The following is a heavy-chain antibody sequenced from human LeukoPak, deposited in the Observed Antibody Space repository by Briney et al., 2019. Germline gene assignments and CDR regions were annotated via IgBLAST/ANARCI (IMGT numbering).Heavy chain of an antibody. CDR1: GGSISSYY. J-gene: IGHJ4*02. D-gene: IGHD5/OR15-5a*01. CDR3: ARASKPEGEADY. CDR2: IYYSGST. Sequence: PSETLSLTCTVSGGSISSYYWSWIRQPPGKGLEWIGYIYYSGSTNYNPSLKSRVTISVDTSKNQFSLKLSSVTAADTAVYYCARASKPEGEADYWGQGTLVTVSS. V-gene: IGHV4-59*08.